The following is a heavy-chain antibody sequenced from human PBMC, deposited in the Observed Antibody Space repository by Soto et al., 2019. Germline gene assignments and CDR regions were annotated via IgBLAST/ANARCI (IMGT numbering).Heavy chain of an antibody. V-gene: IGHV4-30-4*01. D-gene: IGHD2-15*01. CDR2: IYYSGST. CDR3: ARESLRRESYACSGGSCYLRAYYFDY. CDR1: GGSISSGDYY. J-gene: IGHJ4*02. Sequence: QVQLQESGPGLVKPSQTLSLTCTVSGGSISSGDYYWSWIRQPPGKGLEWIGYIYYSGSTYYNPSLKSRVTISVDTSKNQFSLKLSSVTAADTAVYYCARESLRRESYACSGGSCYLRAYYFDYWGQGTLVTVSS.